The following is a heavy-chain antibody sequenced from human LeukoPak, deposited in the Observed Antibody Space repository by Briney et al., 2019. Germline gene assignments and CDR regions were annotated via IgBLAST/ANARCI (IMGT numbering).Heavy chain of an antibody. D-gene: IGHD3-9*01. Sequence: GASLRLSCAASGFTFSNYAMSWVRQAPGKGLEWVSAITGSGGNTYYADSVKGRFTISTDNSKNTVFLQMNSLRAEDTAVYYCAKWGDYDVLTGYYVSDYWGQGTLVTVSS. CDR2: ITGSGGNT. V-gene: IGHV3-23*01. J-gene: IGHJ4*02. CDR1: GFTFSNYA. CDR3: AKWGDYDVLTGYYVSDY.